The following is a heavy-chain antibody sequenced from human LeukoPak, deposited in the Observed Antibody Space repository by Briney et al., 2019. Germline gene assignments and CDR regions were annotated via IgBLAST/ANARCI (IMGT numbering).Heavy chain of an antibody. CDR3: AKRPSDYGDYVTYFDY. J-gene: IGHJ4*02. Sequence: GGSLRLSCAASGFNFISYGMHWVRQAPGKGLEWVGVISDDGRNKKYADSVKGRFTISRDNSKDTLYLQMNSLRDEDTAVYYCAKRPSDYGDYVTYFDYWGQGTLVTVSS. CDR1: GFNFISYG. D-gene: IGHD4-17*01. CDR2: ISDDGRNK. V-gene: IGHV3-30*18.